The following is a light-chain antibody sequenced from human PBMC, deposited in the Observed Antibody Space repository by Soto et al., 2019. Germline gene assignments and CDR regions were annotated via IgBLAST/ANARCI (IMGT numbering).Light chain of an antibody. Sequence: EIVLTQSPGTLSLSPGERATLSCRASQSVSGSYLAWYQQKPGQAPRLLIYGASSRATGIPDRFSGSGSGTDFTLTISRLEPEDFAVYYCQQYGSSPRTFGQGTKAEIK. J-gene: IGKJ1*01. V-gene: IGKV3-20*01. CDR1: QSVSGSY. CDR3: QQYGSSPRT. CDR2: GAS.